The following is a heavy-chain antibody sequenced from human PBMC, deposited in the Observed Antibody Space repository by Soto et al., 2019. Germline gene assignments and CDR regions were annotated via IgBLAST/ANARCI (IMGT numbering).Heavy chain of an antibody. CDR2: ISAYNGNT. D-gene: IGHD3-16*01. CDR1: GYTFTSYG. Sequence: QVQLVQSGAEVKKPGASVKVSCKASGYTFTSYGISWVRQAPGQGLEWMGWISAYNGNTNYAQKHQGRVTMTTDTSTSTGYKELRGLRFDDTAVYYCAGVFVGGPPPYGMDVWGQGTTVTVSS. V-gene: IGHV1-18*01. J-gene: IGHJ6*02. CDR3: AGVFVGGPPPYGMDV.